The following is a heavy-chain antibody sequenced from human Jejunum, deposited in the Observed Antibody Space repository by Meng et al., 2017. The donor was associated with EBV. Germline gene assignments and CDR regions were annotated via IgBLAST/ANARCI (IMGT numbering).Heavy chain of an antibody. CDR2: MSPDNGDT. CDR1: GYTFTTHH. Sequence: QVQLVQSGAEVKTPGASVKGSCKASGYTFTTHHINWVRQATGQGLEYMGWMSPDNGDTGYAQNFQGRLTMTRDTSISTAYMELSSLTSDDTAVYYCARGDGYNLYWGQGTLVTVSS. J-gene: IGHJ4*02. CDR3: ARGDGYNLY. V-gene: IGHV1-8*01. D-gene: IGHD5-24*01.